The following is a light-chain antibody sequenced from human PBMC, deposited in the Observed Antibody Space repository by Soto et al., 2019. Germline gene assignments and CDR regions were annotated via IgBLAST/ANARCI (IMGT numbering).Light chain of an antibody. V-gene: IGKV3-11*01. Sequence: IVLPQSPATLSLSPGERSSVSCISSQSIRTSLAWYQQKPGQAPRLVIFDASNRANGVPARFGGSGSGTDFTLTINSLEPEDFAVYYCQQRNVWTPITFGQRTRLE. J-gene: IGKJ5*01. CDR1: QSIRTS. CDR3: QQRNVWTPIT. CDR2: DAS.